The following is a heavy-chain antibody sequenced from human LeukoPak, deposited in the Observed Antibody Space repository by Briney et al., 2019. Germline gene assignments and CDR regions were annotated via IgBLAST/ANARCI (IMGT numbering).Heavy chain of an antibody. V-gene: IGHV3-15*01. D-gene: IGHD2-15*01. Sequence: GGSLRLSCAASGFTFSNAWMSWVRQAPGKGLEWVGRIKSKTDGGTTDYAAPVKGRFTISRDDSKNTLYLQMNSLKTEVTAVYYCTTDTHCSGGSCRDYWGQGTLVTVSS. CDR1: GFTFSNAW. J-gene: IGHJ4*02. CDR2: IKSKTDGGTT. CDR3: TTDTHCSGGSCRDY.